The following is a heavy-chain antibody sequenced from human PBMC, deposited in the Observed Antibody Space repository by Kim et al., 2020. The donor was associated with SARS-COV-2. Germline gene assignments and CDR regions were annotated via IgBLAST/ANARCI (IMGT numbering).Heavy chain of an antibody. J-gene: IGHJ5*02. CDR2: INAGNGNT. CDR1: GYTFTSYA. Sequence: ASVKVSCKASGYTFTSYAMHWVRQAPGQRLEWMGWINAGNGNTKYSQKFQGRVTITRDTSASTAYMELSSLRSEDTAVYYCAREVVGVWWFDPWGQGTLVTVSS. CDR3: AREVVGVWWFDP. V-gene: IGHV1-3*01. D-gene: IGHD2-15*01.